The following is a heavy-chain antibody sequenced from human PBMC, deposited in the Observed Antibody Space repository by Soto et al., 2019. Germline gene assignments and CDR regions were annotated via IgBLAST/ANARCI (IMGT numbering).Heavy chain of an antibody. CDR1: GYTFTGYY. J-gene: IGHJ4*02. Sequence: ASVKVSCKASGYTFTGYYMHWVRQAPGQGLEWMGWINPNSGGTNYAQKFQGRVTMTRDTSISRAYMELSRLRSDDTAVYYCARIWMVYAFTDYYFYYWGQGPLVTVSS. V-gene: IGHV1-2*02. CDR2: INPNSGGT. D-gene: IGHD2-8*01. CDR3: ARIWMVYAFTDYYFYY.